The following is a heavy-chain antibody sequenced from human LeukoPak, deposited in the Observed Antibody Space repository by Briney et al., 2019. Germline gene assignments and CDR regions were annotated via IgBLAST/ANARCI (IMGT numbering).Heavy chain of an antibody. Sequence: PGGSLRLSCAASGFTFSSYGMHWVRQAPGKGLEWVAVISYDGSNKYYADSVKGRFTISRDNSKNTLYLQMNSLRAEDTAVYYCARDNPLGGTTSLDYWGQGNLVTVSS. CDR1: GFTFSSYG. CDR3: ARDNPLGGTTSLDY. V-gene: IGHV3-30*03. CDR2: ISYDGSNK. J-gene: IGHJ4*02. D-gene: IGHD1-1*01.